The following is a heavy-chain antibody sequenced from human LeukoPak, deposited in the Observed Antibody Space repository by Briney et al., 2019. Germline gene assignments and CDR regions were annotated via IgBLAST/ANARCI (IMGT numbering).Heavy chain of an antibody. Sequence: GASVKVSCKASVYTFTSYYMHWVRQAPGQGLERVGIINPSGGSTSYAQKFQGRVTMTRDTSTSTVYMELSSLRSEDTAVYYCARDRSPPNWLEPPRVLDYWGQGTLVTVSS. CDR2: INPSGGST. CDR3: ARDRSPPNWLEPPRVLDY. D-gene: IGHD1-1*01. V-gene: IGHV1-46*01. J-gene: IGHJ4*02. CDR1: VYTFTSYY.